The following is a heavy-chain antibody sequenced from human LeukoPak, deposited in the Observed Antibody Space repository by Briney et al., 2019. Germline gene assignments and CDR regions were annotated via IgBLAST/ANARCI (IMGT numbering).Heavy chain of an antibody. CDR2: IYPVDSDT. Sequence: GESLTISCQALGYRFTRYWIGWVRPMPANGQEWMGIIYPVDSDTRYTPSCQGQVTISADNTISTAYLQWSSLKASDTDMYYCARHSQASYYYESSGHRPYYYYYMDVWGKGTTVTVSS. CDR1: GYRFTRYW. V-gene: IGHV5-51*01. J-gene: IGHJ6*03. CDR3: ARHSQASYYYESSGHRPYYYYYMDV. D-gene: IGHD3-22*01.